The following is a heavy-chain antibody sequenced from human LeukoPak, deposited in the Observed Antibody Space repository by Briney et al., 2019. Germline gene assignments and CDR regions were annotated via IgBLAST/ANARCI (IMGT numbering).Heavy chain of an antibody. CDR3: AKDEGYSYGPY. Sequence: GGSLRLSCAASGFTFSSYWMHWVRQAPGKGLVWVSRINSDGSSTSYADSVKGRFTISRDNAKNTLYLQMNSLRAEDTAVYYLAKDEGYSYGPYWGQGTLVTVSS. J-gene: IGHJ4*02. D-gene: IGHD5-18*01. CDR2: INSDGSST. CDR1: GFTFSSYW. V-gene: IGHV3-74*01.